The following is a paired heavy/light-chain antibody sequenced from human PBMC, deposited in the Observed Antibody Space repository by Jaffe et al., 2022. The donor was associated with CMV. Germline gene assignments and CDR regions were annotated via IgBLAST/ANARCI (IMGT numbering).Light chain of an antibody. CDR3: QESYSTPWT. V-gene: IGKV1-39*01. CDR1: QSIKSY. Sequence: DIQMTQSPSSLSASVGDRVTITCRASQSIKSYLSWYQQKPGKAPNLLIYGASSLQSGVPSRFSGSGSGTDFTLTISSLQPEDFATYYCQESYSTPWTFGQGTKVEIK. J-gene: IGKJ1*01. CDR2: GAS.
Heavy chain of an antibody. CDR1: GYIFTDYY. CDR2: INPNSGDT. D-gene: IGHD2-21*01. V-gene: IGHV1-2*02. J-gene: IGHJ6*02. CDR3: ARGNRAINLYYGMDV. Sequence: QVQLVQSGAEVKKPGAAVKVSCKASGYIFTDYYMHWVRQAPGQGLEWMGWINPNSGDTNYAQKFQGRVTLTRDTSISTAYMELSRLKSDDTAVYYCARGNRAINLYYGMDVWGQGTTVTVSS.